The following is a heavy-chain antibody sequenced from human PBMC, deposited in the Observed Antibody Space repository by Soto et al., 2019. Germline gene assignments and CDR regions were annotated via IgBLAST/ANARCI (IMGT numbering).Heavy chain of an antibody. CDR1: GGSISSYY. V-gene: IGHV4-4*07. Sequence: QVQLQESGPGLVKPSETLSLTCTVSGGSISSYYWSWIRQHAGKGLEWIGRIYSSVRTNYNASLKSSVTMSVDTSKNQFSLKLSSVTAADTAVYYCARWGIPGAGTWFDPWGQGTLVTVSS. D-gene: IGHD6-13*01. CDR2: IYSSVRT. J-gene: IGHJ5*02. CDR3: ARWGIPGAGTWFDP.